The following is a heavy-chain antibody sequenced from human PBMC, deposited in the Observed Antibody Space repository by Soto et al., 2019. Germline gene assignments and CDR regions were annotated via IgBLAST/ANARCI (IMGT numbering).Heavy chain of an antibody. CDR2: ISSSGSTI. Sequence: PVGSLRLSCAASGFTFSDYYMSWIRQAPGKGLEWVSYISSSGSTIYYADSVKGRFTISRDNAKNSLYLQMNSLRAEDTAVYYCARGMNQQLVSEDAFDIWGQGTMVTVS. D-gene: IGHD6-13*01. J-gene: IGHJ3*02. CDR3: ARGMNQQLVSEDAFDI. CDR1: GFTFSDYY. V-gene: IGHV3-11*01.